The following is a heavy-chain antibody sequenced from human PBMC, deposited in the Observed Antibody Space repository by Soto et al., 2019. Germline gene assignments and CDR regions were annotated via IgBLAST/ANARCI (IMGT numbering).Heavy chain of an antibody. D-gene: IGHD1-7*01. J-gene: IGHJ4*02. CDR2: ISSRGSA. CDR1: GGTVSSGGYY. CDR3: AMAGNYRYFDA. Sequence: SETLSLTCTVSGGTVSSGGYYWSWIRQPPGKGLEWIGYISSRGSANYNPSLKSRVTISVDTSKNQFSLKLTSVTAAYTAVYYCAMAGNYRYFDAWGQGTLVTVS. V-gene: IGHV4-61*08.